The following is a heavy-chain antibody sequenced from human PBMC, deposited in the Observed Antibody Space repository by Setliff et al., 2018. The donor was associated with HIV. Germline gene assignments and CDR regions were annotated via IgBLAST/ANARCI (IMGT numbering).Heavy chain of an antibody. CDR1: GYSVSSNCY. CDR2: VQYVGPA. Sequence: SETLSLTCAVSGYSVSSNCYWGWIRHPPGEGLEWIGYVQYVGPANYNPSLQSRPTLSIDTSKNQFSLKLTSVTAADTAMYYCASFFVTTVTNQDYWGQGTPVTVSS. D-gene: IGHD4-17*01. V-gene: IGHV4-38-2*01. CDR3: ASFFVTTVTNQDY. J-gene: IGHJ4*02.